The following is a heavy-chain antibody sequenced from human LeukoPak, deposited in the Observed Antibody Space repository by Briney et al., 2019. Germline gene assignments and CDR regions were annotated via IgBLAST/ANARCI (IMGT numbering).Heavy chain of an antibody. CDR2: VNRDGRET. Sequence: GGSLRLSCAASGFALRRHWMTCVRQVPGGGPEWVANVNRDGRETYYLDSVKGRFTISKDNAKNSLYLQMNSLRAEQSALYHCARNNCMGVWGQGTRVIVSS. CDR3: ARNNCMGV. J-gene: IGHJ6*02. V-gene: IGHV3-7*03. CDR1: GFALRRHW.